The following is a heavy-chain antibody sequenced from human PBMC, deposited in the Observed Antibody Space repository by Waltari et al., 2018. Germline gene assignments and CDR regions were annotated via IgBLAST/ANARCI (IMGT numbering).Heavy chain of an antibody. J-gene: IGHJ3*02. V-gene: IGHV1-69*04. CDR2: VIPILGIA. CDR3: ASPETAMVTADAFDI. Sequence: QVQLVQSGAEVKKPGSSVKVSCKASGGTFSSYAISWVRQAPGQGLEWMGGVIPILGIANYAQKFQGRVTITADESTSTAYMELSSLRSEDTAVYYCASPETAMVTADAFDIWGQGTMVTVSS. D-gene: IGHD5-18*01. CDR1: GGTFSSYA.